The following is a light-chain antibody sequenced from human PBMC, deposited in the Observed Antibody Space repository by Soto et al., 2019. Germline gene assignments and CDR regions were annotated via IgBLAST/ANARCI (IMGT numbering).Light chain of an antibody. J-gene: IGLJ1*01. CDR2: DVY. CDR3: SAYTSIPTLV. V-gene: IGLV2-14*03. Sequence: QSVLTQPASVSGSPGQSVTISCTGTSSDIGGYNYVSWYQQHPGNVPKLLIYDVYNRPSGVSNRFSGSKSGNTASLTISGLQAEDEADYFCSAYTSIPTLVFGTGTKITVL. CDR1: SSDIGGYNY.